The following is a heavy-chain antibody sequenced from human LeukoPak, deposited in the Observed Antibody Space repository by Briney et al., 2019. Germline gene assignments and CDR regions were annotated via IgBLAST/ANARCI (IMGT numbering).Heavy chain of an antibody. CDR1: GFTFSSYA. V-gene: IGHV3-23*01. Sequence: GGSLRLSCAASGFTFSSYAMSWVRQAPGKGLEWVSAISGSGGSTYYADSVKGRFTISRDKSKNTLYLQMNSLRAEDTAVYYCARAGAGSSGWYYYYYMDVWGKGTTVTVSS. D-gene: IGHD6-19*01. J-gene: IGHJ6*03. CDR3: ARAGAGSSGWYYYYYMDV. CDR2: ISGSGGST.